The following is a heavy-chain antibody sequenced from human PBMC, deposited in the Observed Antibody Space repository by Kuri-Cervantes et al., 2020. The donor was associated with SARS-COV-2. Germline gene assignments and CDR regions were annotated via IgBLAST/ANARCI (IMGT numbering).Heavy chain of an antibody. Sequence: LSLTCAASGFTFDDYAMHWVRQAPWKGLEWVSGISWNSGSTGYADSVKGRFTISRDNAKNSLYLQMNSLRAEDTALYYCAKDMESGGSYSTFDYWGQGALVTVSS. CDR2: ISWNSGST. CDR3: AKDMESGGSYSTFDY. D-gene: IGHD2-15*01. V-gene: IGHV3-9*01. CDR1: GFTFDDYA. J-gene: IGHJ4*02.